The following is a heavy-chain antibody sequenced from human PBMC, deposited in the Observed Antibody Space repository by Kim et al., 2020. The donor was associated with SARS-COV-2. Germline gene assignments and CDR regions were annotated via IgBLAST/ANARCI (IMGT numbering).Heavy chain of an antibody. CDR3: ARDRLGILTDFDY. Sequence: SETLSLTCTVSGYSISSGYYWCWIRQPPGKGLEWIGSIYHSGSTYYNPYLKSRVTISVDTSKNQFSLRLSSVTAADTAVYYCARDRLGILTDFDYCGQGTLVTVSS. CDR2: IYHSGST. J-gene: IGHJ4*02. CDR1: GYSISSGYY. D-gene: IGHD3-9*01. V-gene: IGHV4-38-2*02.